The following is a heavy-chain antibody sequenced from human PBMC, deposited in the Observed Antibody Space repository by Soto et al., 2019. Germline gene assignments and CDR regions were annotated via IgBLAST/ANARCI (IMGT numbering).Heavy chain of an antibody. V-gene: IGHV4-59*08. J-gene: IGHJ4*02. D-gene: IGHD3-9*01. CDR1: GGSISSYS. CDR3: ARHSPDFDWLSQFDY. Sequence: SEAQSLTCTVSGGSISSYSWSGMRQTPGKGLEWIGYIFYFGSTNYNPSLKSRVTLSIDTSKNQLSLKLSSVTAADTAVYYCARHSPDFDWLSQFDYWGQGTLVTVS. CDR2: IFYFGST.